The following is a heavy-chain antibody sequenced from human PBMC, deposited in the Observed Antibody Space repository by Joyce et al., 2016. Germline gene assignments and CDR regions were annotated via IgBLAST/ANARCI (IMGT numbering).Heavy chain of an antibody. D-gene: IGHD6-13*01. J-gene: IGHJ5*02. V-gene: IGHV3-11*06. CDR1: GFTFSDQY. CDR2: ISNSGTDT. Sequence: QVHLVESGGGLVKPGGSLRLSCAASGFTFSDQYMSWVRQAAGKGLEWVAYISNSGTDTRYADSVKGRFTISRDNAENSLFLQMNSLRAEDTAVYYCIYVEATGSWGQGTLVTVSS. CDR3: IYVEATGS.